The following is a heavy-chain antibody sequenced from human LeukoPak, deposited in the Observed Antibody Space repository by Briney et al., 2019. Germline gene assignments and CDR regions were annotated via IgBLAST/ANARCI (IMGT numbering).Heavy chain of an antibody. CDR2: ISGSGGST. V-gene: IGHV3-23*01. J-gene: IGHJ6*02. D-gene: IGHD2-15*01. CDR1: GLTFSTYA. CDR3: AKECSGGSCYSAGQYYYYGMDA. Sequence: GGSLRLSCAASGLTFSTYAMSWVRKAPGKGLEWVSAISGSGGSTYYADSVKGRFTISRDNSKNTLYLQMNSLRAEDTAVYYCAKECSGGSCYSAGQYYYYGMDAWGQGTTVTVSS.